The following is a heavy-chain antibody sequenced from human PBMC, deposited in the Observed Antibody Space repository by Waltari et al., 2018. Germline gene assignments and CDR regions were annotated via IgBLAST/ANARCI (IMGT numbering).Heavy chain of an antibody. D-gene: IGHD3-16*01. CDR3: ERSGGY. J-gene: IGHJ4*02. Sequence: QVVDSGGGLVQPGRSLSLSFPASGFTFSRYDFNWFRQAPGKAPEWISRINAGGSVMYYADSVKGRFAISRDNANNFLYLQMDRLTVEDTAVYYCERSGGYWGQGSQVTVSS. CDR1: GFTFSRYD. CDR2: INAGGSVM. V-gene: IGHV3-48*03.